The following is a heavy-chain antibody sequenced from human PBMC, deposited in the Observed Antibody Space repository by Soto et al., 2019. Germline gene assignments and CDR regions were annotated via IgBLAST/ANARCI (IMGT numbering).Heavy chain of an antibody. V-gene: IGHV4-4*02. Sequence: TSETLSLTCAVSGGSISSSNWWSWVRQPPGKGLEWIWEIYHSGSTNYNPSLKSRVTISVDKSKNQFSLKLSSVTAADTAVYYCARADFEYPKLSYYMDVWGKGTTVTVSS. J-gene: IGHJ6*03. CDR2: IYHSGST. CDR3: ARADFEYPKLSYYMDV. CDR1: GGSISSSNW. D-gene: IGHD3-16*02.